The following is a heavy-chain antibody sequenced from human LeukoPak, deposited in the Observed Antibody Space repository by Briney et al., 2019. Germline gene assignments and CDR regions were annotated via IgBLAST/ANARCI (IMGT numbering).Heavy chain of an antibody. D-gene: IGHD3-10*01. V-gene: IGHV1-2*02. CDR3: ARDSITLLRGFDF. CDR1: GDTFSGYY. CDR2: IDANSGGT. Sequence: ASVKVSCKSSGDTFSGYYLHWVRQAPGQRLEWMGWIDANSGGTNYAQKFQGRVTMTRDTSISSVHMELSRLRSDDTAVYYCARDSITLLRGFDFWGQGTLVTVSS. J-gene: IGHJ4*02.